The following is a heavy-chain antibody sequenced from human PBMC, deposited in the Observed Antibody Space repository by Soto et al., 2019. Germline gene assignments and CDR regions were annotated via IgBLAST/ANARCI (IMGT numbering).Heavy chain of an antibody. D-gene: IGHD6-19*01. CDR3: AACDQPGYSSGWLCGDNWFDP. Sequence: QVQLVQSGAEVKKPGSSVKVSCKAAGGTFSSYAISWVRQAPGQGLEWMGGIIPIFGTANYAQKFQGRVTITTDESTSTASMELSSLGSEDTAVYYCAACDQPGYSSGWLCGDNWFDPWGQGTLVTVSS. V-gene: IGHV1-69*01. CDR1: GGTFSSYA. CDR2: IIPIFGTA. J-gene: IGHJ5*02.